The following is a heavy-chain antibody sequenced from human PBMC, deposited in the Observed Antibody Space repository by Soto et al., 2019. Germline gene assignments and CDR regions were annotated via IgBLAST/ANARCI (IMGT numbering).Heavy chain of an antibody. Sequence: VGSLKLSCAASGFTFSSYAMHWVRQAPGKGLEWVALISYDGGTTDYAAPVKGRFTISRDDSKNTLYLQMNSLKTEDTAVYYCTRDYEYSYSYDFDFWGQGTLVTVSS. CDR2: ISYDGGTT. CDR1: GFTFSSYA. J-gene: IGHJ4*02. V-gene: IGHV3-30*14. CDR3: TRDYEYSYSYDFDF. D-gene: IGHD4-4*01.